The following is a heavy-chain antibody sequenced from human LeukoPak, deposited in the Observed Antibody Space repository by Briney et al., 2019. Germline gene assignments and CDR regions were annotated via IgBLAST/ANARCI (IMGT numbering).Heavy chain of an antibody. J-gene: IGHJ3*02. D-gene: IGHD3-22*01. CDR3: ARASPRVYYYDSSGSI. CDR2: ISSSSSYI. CDR1: GFTFSSYE. Sequence: GGSLRLSCAASGFTFSSYEVNWVRQAPGKGLEWVSYISSSSSYIYYADSVKGRFTISRDNAKNSLYLQMNSLRAEDTAVYYCARASPRVYYYDSSGSIWGQGTMVTVSS. V-gene: IGHV3-21*05.